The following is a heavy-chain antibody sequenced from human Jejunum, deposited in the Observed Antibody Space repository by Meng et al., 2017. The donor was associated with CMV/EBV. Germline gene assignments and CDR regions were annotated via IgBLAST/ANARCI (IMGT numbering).Heavy chain of an antibody. CDR3: ARDGRFLNWLLVDPQFFGLDV. V-gene: IGHV1-18*01. J-gene: IGHJ6*02. Sequence: AISWVRHAPGPGLEWMGWISAKNGKINYAQQFQGSVTMTTDSPTSTTYMALRRLRSADTAAYSCARDGRFLNWLLVDPQFFGLDVWGQGTTVTVSS. CDR1: A. CDR2: ISAKNGKI. D-gene: IGHD3/OR15-3a*01.